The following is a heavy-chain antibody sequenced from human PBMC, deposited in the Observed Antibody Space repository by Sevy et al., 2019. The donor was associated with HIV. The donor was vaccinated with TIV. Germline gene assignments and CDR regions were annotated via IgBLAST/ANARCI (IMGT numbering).Heavy chain of an antibody. CDR3: VRADPAQHFDS. V-gene: IGHV1-46*01. CDR1: GDTFTNNY. CDR2: IDPSAGNA. Sequence: ASVKVSCKASGDTFTNNYMHWVRQAPGQGLEWMGIIDPSAGNASYAQKFQGRVTMTRDTSTSTLYMDLSSLRSEDTAVYYCVRADPAQHFDSWGQGTLVTVPS. J-gene: IGHJ4*02.